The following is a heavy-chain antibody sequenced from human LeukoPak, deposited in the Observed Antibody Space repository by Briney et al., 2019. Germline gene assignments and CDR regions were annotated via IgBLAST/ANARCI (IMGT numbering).Heavy chain of an antibody. D-gene: IGHD3-22*01. Sequence: GASVKVSCKVSGYTLTELSMHWVRQAPGKVLEWMGGFDPEDGETIYAQKFQGRVTMTEDTSTDTAYMELSSLRSEDTAVYYCATTQDYDSSGYYVDYYYGMDVWGQGTTVTVSS. V-gene: IGHV1-24*01. CDR1: GYTLTELS. CDR3: ATTQDYDSSGYYVDYYYGMDV. CDR2: FDPEDGET. J-gene: IGHJ6*02.